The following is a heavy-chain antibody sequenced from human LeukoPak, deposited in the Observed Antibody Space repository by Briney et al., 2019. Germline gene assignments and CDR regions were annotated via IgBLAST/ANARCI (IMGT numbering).Heavy chain of an antibody. D-gene: IGHD2-21*02. CDR3: ARAVTSYYYYMDV. V-gene: IGHV1-69*05. Sequence: GASVKVSCRASEGTFSSYAISWVRQAPGQELEWMGRIIPIFGTANYAQKFQGRVTITTDESTSTAYMELSSLRSEDTAVYYCARAVTSYYYYMDVWGKGTTVTVSS. CDR2: IIPIFGTA. J-gene: IGHJ6*03. CDR1: EGTFSSYA.